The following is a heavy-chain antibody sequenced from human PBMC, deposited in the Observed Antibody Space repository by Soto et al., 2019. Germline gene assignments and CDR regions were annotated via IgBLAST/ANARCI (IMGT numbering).Heavy chain of an antibody. CDR1: GFTFSSYW. D-gene: IGHD2-8*01. CDR2: MNSDGSDT. CDR3: ARAGMGFSNWLDP. J-gene: IGHJ5*02. Sequence: PGGSLRLSCAASGFTFSSYWMHWVRQAPGKGLVWVSRMNSDGSDTYYADSVKGRFTISRDNARNTVYLQMNSLRVEDTAVYYCARAGMGFSNWLDPRGQGTMVTVSS. V-gene: IGHV3-74*01.